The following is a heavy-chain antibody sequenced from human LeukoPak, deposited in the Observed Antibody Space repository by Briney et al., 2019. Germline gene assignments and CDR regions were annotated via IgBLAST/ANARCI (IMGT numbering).Heavy chain of an antibody. D-gene: IGHD3-3*01. CDR2: MNPNSGNT. V-gene: IGHV1-8*01. CDR1: GYTFTSYD. Sequence: GASVKVSCKASGYTFTSYDINWVRQATGQGLEWMGWMNPNSGNTGYAQKFQGRVTMTRNTSISTAYMELSSLRSEDTAVYYCARLESTKYYDFWSGYERGLTDYWGQGTPVTVSS. J-gene: IGHJ4*02. CDR3: ARLESTKYYDFWSGYERGLTDY.